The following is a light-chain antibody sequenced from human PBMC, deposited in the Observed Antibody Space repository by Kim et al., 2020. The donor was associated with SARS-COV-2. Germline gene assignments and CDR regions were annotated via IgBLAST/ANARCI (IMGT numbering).Light chain of an antibody. V-gene: IGKV3-15*01. CDR2: GAS. CDR1: QSVYTN. CDR3: QQYNNWPPLT. J-gene: IGKJ4*01. Sequence: EIVLTQSPDTLSVSPGERATLSCRTSQSVYTNLAWYQHKPGQAPRLLIYGASTRATDIPARFSGSGSGTDFSLTISSLQSEDFAIYYCQQYNNWPPLTFGGGTKVEIK.